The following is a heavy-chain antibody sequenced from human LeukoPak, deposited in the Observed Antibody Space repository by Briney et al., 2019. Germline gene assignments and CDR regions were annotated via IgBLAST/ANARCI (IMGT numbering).Heavy chain of an antibody. CDR2: INRSGST. J-gene: IGHJ4*02. CDR3: ARGGAADH. Sequence: PSETLSLTCAVSGGSFTIYQWSWIRQSPEKGLEWIGDINRSGSTDYNPALRSRASISMDTSKNQFSLKLRSVTAADTAVYYCARGGAADHWGQGTLVTVSS. V-gene: IGHV4-34*01. D-gene: IGHD4/OR15-4a*01. CDR1: GGSFTIYQ.